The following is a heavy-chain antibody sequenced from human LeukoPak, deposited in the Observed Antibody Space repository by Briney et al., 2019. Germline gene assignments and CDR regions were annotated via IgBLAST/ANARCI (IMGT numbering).Heavy chain of an antibody. V-gene: IGHV3-7*01. CDR3: ARWAGRCGGDCQSEDP. Sequence: GGSLRLSCVGSGFTFSTSWMHWVRQAPGKGPEYVAYINQDGSETNYVDSVKGRFTISRDNTRNSLILQMYSLRDEDTAIYYCARWAGRCGGDCQSEDPWGLGTLVIVSS. D-gene: IGHD2-21*02. CDR2: INQDGSET. J-gene: IGHJ5*02. CDR1: GFTFSTSW.